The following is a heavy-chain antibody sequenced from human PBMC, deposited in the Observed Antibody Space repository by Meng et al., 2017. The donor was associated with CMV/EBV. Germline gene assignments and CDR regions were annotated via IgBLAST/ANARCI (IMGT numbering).Heavy chain of an antibody. J-gene: IGHJ4*02. CDR3: GRIGTVLASRHDN. D-gene: IGHD3/OR15-3a*01. Sequence: GGSLRPSCVASGFTFDNFWMHWVRQAPGKGPVWVSVNNSDGSITNYADSEKGRFTITRDNAKNTVNLQMNSLTDEDSALYYGGRIGTVLASRHDNWGQGTLVTVSS. V-gene: IGHV3-74*01. CDR2: NNSDGSIT. CDR1: GFTFDNFW.